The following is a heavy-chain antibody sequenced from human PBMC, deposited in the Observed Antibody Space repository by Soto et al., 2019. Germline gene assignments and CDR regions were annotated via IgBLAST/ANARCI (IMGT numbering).Heavy chain of an antibody. V-gene: IGHV3-30*03. CDR3: VGYCSGGSCYTLGRYYYYYGMDV. CDR2: ISYDGSNK. D-gene: IGHD2-15*01. Sequence: PGGSLRLSCAASGFTFSSYGMHWVRQAPGKGLEWVAVISYDGSNKYYADSVKGRFTISRDNSKNTLYLQMNSLRAEDTAVYYCVGYCSGGSCYTLGRYYYYYGMDVWGQGTTVTVSS. CDR1: GFTFSSYG. J-gene: IGHJ6*02.